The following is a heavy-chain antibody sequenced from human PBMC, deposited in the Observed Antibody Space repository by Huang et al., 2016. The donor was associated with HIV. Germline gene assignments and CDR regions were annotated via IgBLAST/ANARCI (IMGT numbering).Heavy chain of an antibody. D-gene: IGHD2-15*01. J-gene: IGHJ4*02. CDR3: ATLPPVNYGRSGGRVRDY. CDR1: GYTLSNYD. Sequence: QVQLVQSGAEVKKPGASVKVSCKASGYTLSNYDINWVRQAPGQGLGWRGWMNPNSGNTGYARKFQGRVTRTRSTSRSTAYMELSRLRFEDTAVYYCATLPPVNYGRSGGRVRDYWGQGSLVTVSS. V-gene: IGHV1-8*01. CDR2: MNPNSGNT.